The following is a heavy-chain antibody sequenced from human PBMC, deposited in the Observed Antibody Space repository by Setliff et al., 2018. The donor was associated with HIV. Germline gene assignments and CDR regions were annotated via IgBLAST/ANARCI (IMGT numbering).Heavy chain of an antibody. CDR1: GFTFSTFA. D-gene: IGHD4-17*01. J-gene: IGHJ4*02. V-gene: IGHV3-23*01. Sequence: PGESLKISCAASGFTFSTFAMSWVRQAPGKGLEWVSTISHSGETTYFADSVKGRFTISRDNSKNTLYLQMSSLKVDDTAIYFCAKALYGHSSAVGPDFWGQGTLVTVSS. CDR2: ISHSGETT. CDR3: AKALYGHSSAVGPDF.